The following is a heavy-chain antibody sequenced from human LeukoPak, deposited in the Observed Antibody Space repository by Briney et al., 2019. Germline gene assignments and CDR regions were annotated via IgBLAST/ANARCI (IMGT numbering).Heavy chain of an antibody. Sequence: TGGSLRLSCAASGFTFSSYAMSWVRQAPGKWLEWVSAVSGSGGSTYYADSVKGRFTISRDNSKNTLYLQMNSLRAEDTAVYYCAKDGLWFGESIPDYYYYGMDVWGQGTTVTVSS. CDR2: VSGSGGST. D-gene: IGHD3-10*01. V-gene: IGHV3-23*01. J-gene: IGHJ6*02. CDR1: GFTFSSYA. CDR3: AKDGLWFGESIPDYYYYGMDV.